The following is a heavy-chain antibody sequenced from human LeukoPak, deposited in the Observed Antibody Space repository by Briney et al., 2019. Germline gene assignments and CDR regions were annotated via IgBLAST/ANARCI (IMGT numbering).Heavy chain of an antibody. V-gene: IGHV4-34*01. CDR1: GESFSGYY. CDR3: ARGGLLWFGELQYYFDY. Sequence: SETLSLTCAVYGESFSGYYWSWIRQPPGKGLEWIGEINHSGSTNYNPSLKSRVTISVDTSKNQFSLKLSSVTAADTAVYYCARGGLLWFGELQYYFDYWGQETLVTVSS. D-gene: IGHD3-10*01. J-gene: IGHJ4*02. CDR2: INHSGST.